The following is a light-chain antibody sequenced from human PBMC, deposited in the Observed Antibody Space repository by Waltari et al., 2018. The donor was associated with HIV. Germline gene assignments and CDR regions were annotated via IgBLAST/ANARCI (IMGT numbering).Light chain of an antibody. CDR3: SSDTTSSDLDVV. CDR1: SGDGGGYNY. V-gene: IGLV2-14*03. CDR2: DVS. J-gene: IGLJ2*01. Sequence: QSALTQPASISGSPGQSITISCTGTSGDGGGYNYVSWYQQKPGKAPQFIIYDVSERPTGGSSRFSGAKSGNPAFLTISGLQADDEADYYCSSDTTSSDLDVVFGGGTKLTVL.